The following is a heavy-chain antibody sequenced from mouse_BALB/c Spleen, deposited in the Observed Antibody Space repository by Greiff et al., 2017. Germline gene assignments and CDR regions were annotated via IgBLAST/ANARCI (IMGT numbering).Heavy chain of an antibody. CDR2: ISYDGSN. V-gene: IGHV3-6*02. CDR1: GYSITSGYY. Sequence: ESGPGLVKPSQSLSLTCSVTGYSITSGYYWNWIRQFPGNKLEWMGYISYDGSNNYNPSLKNRISITRDTSKNQFFLKLNSVTTEDTATYYCARDAYYYVNYWGQGTTLTVSS. D-gene: IGHD1-1*01. J-gene: IGHJ2*01. CDR3: ARDAYYYVNY.